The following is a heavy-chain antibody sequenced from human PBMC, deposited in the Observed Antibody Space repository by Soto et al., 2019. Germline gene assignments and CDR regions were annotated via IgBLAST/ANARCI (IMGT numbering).Heavy chain of an antibody. D-gene: IGHD3-16*02. CDR2: IKQDGGEK. J-gene: IGHJ4*02. CDR3: ARGAFPTWGTYPLDY. Sequence: EVQLVESGGGLVQPGGSLRLSCAASGFTFTSYWMTWVRQAPGKGLEWMANIKQDGGEKYYVGSVKGRFTISRDNAENSQYLQLDSLRAEDAAVYYCARGAFPTWGTYPLDYWGQGTLVTVSS. CDR1: GFTFTSYW. V-gene: IGHV3-7*04.